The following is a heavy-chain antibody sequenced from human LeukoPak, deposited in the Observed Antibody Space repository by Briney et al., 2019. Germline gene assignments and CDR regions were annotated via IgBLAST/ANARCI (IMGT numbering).Heavy chain of an antibody. D-gene: IGHD6-19*01. Sequence: GGSLRLSCAASGFTVSSNYMGWVRQAPGKGLEWVSVIYSGGSTYYADSVKGRFTISRDNSKNTLYLQMNSLRAEDTAVYYCARVGVAVAGTKDAFDIWGQGTMVTVSS. V-gene: IGHV3-53*01. J-gene: IGHJ3*02. CDR1: GFTVSSNY. CDR2: IYSGGST. CDR3: ARVGVAVAGTKDAFDI.